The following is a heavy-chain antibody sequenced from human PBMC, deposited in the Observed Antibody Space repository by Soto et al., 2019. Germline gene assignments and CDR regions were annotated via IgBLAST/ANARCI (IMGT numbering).Heavy chain of an antibody. CDR3: ARDKGGYVLDY. D-gene: IGHD5-12*01. CDR2: IYYSGST. Sequence: NPSETLSLTCTVSGGSISSYYWSWIRQPPGKGLEWIGYIYYSGSTNYNPSLKSRVTISVDTSKNQFSLKLSSVTAADTAVYYCARDKGGYVLDYWGQGTRVTVSS. CDR1: GGSISSYY. J-gene: IGHJ4*02. V-gene: IGHV4-59*01.